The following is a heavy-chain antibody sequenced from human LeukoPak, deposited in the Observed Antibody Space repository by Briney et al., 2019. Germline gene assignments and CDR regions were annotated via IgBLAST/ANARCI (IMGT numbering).Heavy chain of an antibody. D-gene: IGHD3/OR15-3a*01. J-gene: IGHJ4*02. CDR2: ISRNGETT. V-gene: IGHV3-64*01. CDR3: AGGRGDISARPFFDCR. Sequence: TGGSLRLSCAASGFTFTTYSMHWVRQAPGKGLEYVSGISRNGETTYYANSVKGRFTISRDNSKNTVYLQMGSLRTEDMGVYYCAGGRGDISARPFFDCRGGQGSLVTVSS. CDR1: GFTFTTYS.